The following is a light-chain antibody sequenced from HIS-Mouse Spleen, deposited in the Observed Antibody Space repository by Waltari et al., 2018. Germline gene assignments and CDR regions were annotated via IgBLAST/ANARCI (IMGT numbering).Light chain of an antibody. CDR1: ALPKKY. V-gene: IGLV3-10*01. Sequence: SYELTQPPSVSVSPGQTARITCSGDALPKKYAYWYQQKSDQATVLVIYEDSKRPSGNPERVSGSSSGTMATLTISGAQVEDEADYYCYSTDSSGNHRVFGGGTKLTVL. CDR2: EDS. J-gene: IGLJ2*01. CDR3: YSTDSSGNHRV.